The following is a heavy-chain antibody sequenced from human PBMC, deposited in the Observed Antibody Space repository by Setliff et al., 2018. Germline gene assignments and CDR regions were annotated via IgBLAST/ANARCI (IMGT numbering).Heavy chain of an antibody. D-gene: IGHD3-22*01. J-gene: IGHJ4*02. CDR1: GFTFDIYS. CDR3: AKDRSRDYDDSSGYDH. V-gene: IGHV3-20*04. Sequence: PGGSLRLSCAASGFTFDIYSMNWVRQAPGKGLEWVSSINWNGDRTGYADSVKGRFTISRDNAKNSLYLQMNRLRAEDTALYYCAKDRSRDYDDSSGYDHWGQGTLVTVSS. CDR2: INWNGDRT.